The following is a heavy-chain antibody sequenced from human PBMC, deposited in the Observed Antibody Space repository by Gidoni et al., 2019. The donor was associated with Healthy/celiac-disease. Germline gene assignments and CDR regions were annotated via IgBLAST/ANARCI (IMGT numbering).Heavy chain of an antibody. V-gene: IGHV3-11*01. CDR2: ISCSGSTI. D-gene: IGHD3-22*01. CDR1: GFTFRDYY. CDR3: ARWGEFYYDSSGYVDY. Sequence: QVQLVESGGGWVKPGGSRRLYCAASGFTFRDYYLSWIRQAPGKGLEWFSYISCSGSTIYSADSVKGRFTISRDNAKNSLYLQMNSLRAEDTAVYYCARWGEFYYDSSGYVDYWGQGTLVTVSS. J-gene: IGHJ4*02.